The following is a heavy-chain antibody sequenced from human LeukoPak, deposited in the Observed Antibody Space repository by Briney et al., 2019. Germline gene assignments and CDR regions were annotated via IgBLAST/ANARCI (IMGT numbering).Heavy chain of an antibody. Sequence: PSETLSLTCTVSGGSISSYYWSWIRQPPGKGLEWIGYIYYSGSTNYNPSLKSRVTISVDTSKNQFSLKLSSVTAADTAVYYCARDLTIPTTVTTGYFDYWGQGTLVTVSS. J-gene: IGHJ4*02. CDR2: IYYSGST. CDR3: ARDLTIPTTVTTGYFDY. CDR1: GGSISSYY. D-gene: IGHD4-17*01. V-gene: IGHV4-59*12.